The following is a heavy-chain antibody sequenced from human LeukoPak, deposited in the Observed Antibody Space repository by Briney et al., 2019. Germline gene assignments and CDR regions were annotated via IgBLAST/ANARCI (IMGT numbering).Heavy chain of an antibody. J-gene: IGHJ4*02. CDR3: ARELYDSSGYWFDY. CDR2: ISTTTYK. Sequence: GGSLRFSCALPGITSSDNYMSWIRQAPGRGLEWVSYISTTTYKNSADSVRGRFTISRDNAKNSLYLQMNSLRAEDTAVYYCARELYDSSGYWFDYWGQGTLVTVSS. V-gene: IGHV3-11*06. D-gene: IGHD3-22*01. CDR1: GITSSDNY.